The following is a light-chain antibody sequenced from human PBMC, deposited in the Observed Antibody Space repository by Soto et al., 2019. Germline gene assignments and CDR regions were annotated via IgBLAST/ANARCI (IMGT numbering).Light chain of an antibody. V-gene: IGLV2-8*01. CDR1: SSDVGAYTY. CDR2: GVT. Sequence: QSVLTQPPSASGSPGQSVTSSCTGTSSDVGAYTYVSWYQQHPGKAPKLMIYGVTERPSGVPDRFSGSKSGNTASLTVSGLQTEAEAYYYCSSYAGSNNYVFGTGTKVTVL. J-gene: IGLJ1*01. CDR3: SSYAGSNNYV.